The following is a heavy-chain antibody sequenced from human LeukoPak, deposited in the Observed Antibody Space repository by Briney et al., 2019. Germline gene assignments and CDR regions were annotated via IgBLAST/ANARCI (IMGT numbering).Heavy chain of an antibody. CDR3: TRRLDD. D-gene: IGHD3-16*01. J-gene: IGHJ4*02. CDR1: GFTFSGYS. Sequence: GGSLRLSCTASGFTFSGYSMNWIRQAPGKGLEWVANIKHDESEKNYLDSVKGRFTISRDNAQNSLYLQMNGLRVEDTAVYYCTRRLDDWGQGTLVTVSS. V-gene: IGHV3-7*01. CDR2: IKHDESEK.